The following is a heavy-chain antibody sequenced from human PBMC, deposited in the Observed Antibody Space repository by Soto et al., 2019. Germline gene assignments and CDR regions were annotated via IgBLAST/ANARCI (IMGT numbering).Heavy chain of an antibody. Sequence: SETLSLTCTVSGGSISSYYWSWIRQPPGKGLEWIGYIYYSGSTNYNPSLKSRVTISVDTSKNQFSLKLSSVTAADTAVYYCARVHSGSFYIWFDPWGQGTLVTVSS. D-gene: IGHD3-10*01. CDR1: GGSISSYY. J-gene: IGHJ5*02. V-gene: IGHV4-59*01. CDR2: IYYSGST. CDR3: ARVHSGSFYIWFDP.